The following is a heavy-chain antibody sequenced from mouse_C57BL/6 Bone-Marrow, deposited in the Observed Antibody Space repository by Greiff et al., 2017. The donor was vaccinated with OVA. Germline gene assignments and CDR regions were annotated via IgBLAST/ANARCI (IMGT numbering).Heavy chain of an antibody. J-gene: IGHJ2*01. D-gene: IGHD1-1*01. CDR1: GFTFSDYY. CDR2: ISNGGGST. V-gene: IGHV5-12*01. CDR3: ARHGRYYGSSYGDYFDY. Sequence: EVKLMESGGGLVQPGGSLKLSCAASGFTFSDYYMYWVRQTPEKRLEWVAYISNGGGSTYYPDTVKGRFTISRDNAKNTLYLQMSRLKSEDTAMYYCARHGRYYGSSYGDYFDYWGQGTTLTVSS.